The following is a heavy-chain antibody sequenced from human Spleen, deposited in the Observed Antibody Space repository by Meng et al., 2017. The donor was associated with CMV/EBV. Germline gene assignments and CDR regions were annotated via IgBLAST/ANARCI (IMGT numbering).Heavy chain of an antibody. D-gene: IGHD6-6*01. J-gene: IGHJ4*02. CDR1: GFTFSSYE. CDR3: ARDRGGEYIRSSGLDY. CDR2: ISASGETI. Sequence: GESLKISCSASGFTFSSYEMNWVRQAPGMGLEWLSYISASGETIYYADFVKGRFTISRDNAKTSLYLQIHSIRVEDTVVYCCARDRGGEYIRSSGLDYWGQGSLVTVSS. V-gene: IGHV3-48*03.